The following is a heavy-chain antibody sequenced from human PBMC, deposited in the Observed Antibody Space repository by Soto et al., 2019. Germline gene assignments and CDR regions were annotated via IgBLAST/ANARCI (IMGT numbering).Heavy chain of an antibody. D-gene: IGHD5-18*01. CDR3: AHSLSGDIYES. CDR1: GLSLRTGGVG. J-gene: IGHJ1*01. V-gene: IGHV2-5*02. CDR2: VYWDGDK. Sequence: QITLKESGPTLVKPTQPLTLTCTSSGLSLRTGGVGVGWIRQPPGKPLEWLALVYWDGDKRYSPSLKTRLIITKDSAKNPVVLTMTNIDPVDTATYYCAHSLSGDIYESWGQGVLVTVSS.